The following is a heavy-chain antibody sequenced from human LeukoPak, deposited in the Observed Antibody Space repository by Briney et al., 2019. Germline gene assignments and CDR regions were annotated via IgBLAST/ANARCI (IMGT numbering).Heavy chain of an antibody. CDR1: GGSISSYY. D-gene: IGHD1-26*01. CDR3: ARSLSGSSSLNYYYYGMDV. Sequence: PSETLSLTCTVSGGSISSYYWSWIRQPPGKGLEWIGYIYYSGSTNYNPSLKSRVTISVDTSKNQFSLKLSSVTAADTAVYYCARSLSGSSSLNYYYYGMDVWGQGTTVTVSS. CDR2: IYYSGST. V-gene: IGHV4-59*08. J-gene: IGHJ6*02.